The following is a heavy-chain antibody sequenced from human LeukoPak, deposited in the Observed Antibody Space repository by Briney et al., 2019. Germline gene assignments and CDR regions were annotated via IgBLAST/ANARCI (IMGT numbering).Heavy chain of an antibody. CDR3: ARMYTYYYGSGRDGWFDP. D-gene: IGHD3-10*01. CDR2: IYYSGST. CDR1: GGSISSGGYY. J-gene: IGHJ5*02. V-gene: IGHV4-61*08. Sequence: SETLSLTCAVSGGSISSGGYYWSWIRQPPGKGLEWIGYIYYSGSTNYNPSLKSRVTISVDTSKNQFSLKLSSVTAADTAVYYCARMYTYYYGSGRDGWFDPWGQGTLVTVSS.